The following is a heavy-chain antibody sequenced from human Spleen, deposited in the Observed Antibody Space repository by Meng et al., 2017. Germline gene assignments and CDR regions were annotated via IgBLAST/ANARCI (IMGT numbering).Heavy chain of an antibody. Sequence: GESLKISCAASGFSFSSYAMSWVRHAPGKGLEWVSALSGGGFTTYYADSVKGRFAISRDNAKNTVYLQMDSLRAEDSALYYCTNDRLNHWGQGALVTVSS. V-gene: IGHV3-23*01. CDR2: LSGGGFTT. D-gene: IGHD3-16*01. CDR3: TNDRLNH. J-gene: IGHJ1*01. CDR1: GFSFSSYA.